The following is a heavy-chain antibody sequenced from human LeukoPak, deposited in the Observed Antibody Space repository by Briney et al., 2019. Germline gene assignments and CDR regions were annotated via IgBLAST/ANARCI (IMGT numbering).Heavy chain of an antibody. CDR1: GFTFSSYG. CDR3: ARGGGWLFGDYYGMDV. D-gene: IGHD3-22*01. J-gene: IGHJ6*02. V-gene: IGHV3-33*01. CDR2: IWYDGSNK. Sequence: PGGSLRLSCAASGFTFSSYGMHWVRQAPGKGLEWVAVIWYDGSNKYYADSVKGRFTISRDNSKNTLYPQMNSLRAEDTAVYYCARGGGWLFGDYYGMDVWGQGTTVTVSS.